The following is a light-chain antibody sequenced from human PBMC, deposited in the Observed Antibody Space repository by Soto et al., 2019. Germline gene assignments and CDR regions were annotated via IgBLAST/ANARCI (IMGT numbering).Light chain of an antibody. CDR1: SSDIGKYNY. CDR2: DVS. Sequence: QSVLTQPASVSGSPGQSITISCTGTSSDIGKYNYVSWYQQQPGKAPKLIISDVSSRPSGISYRISGSKSGNTASLTISRLQPEDEADYYCSSLTTTDTVIFGGGTKLTVL. CDR3: SSLTTTDTVI. V-gene: IGLV2-14*03. J-gene: IGLJ2*01.